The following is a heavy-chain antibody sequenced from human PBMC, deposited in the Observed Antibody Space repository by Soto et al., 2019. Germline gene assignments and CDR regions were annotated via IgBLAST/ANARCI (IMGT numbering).Heavy chain of an antibody. CDR2: IDWDDEK. CDR1: DFSLSPTEMR. CDR3: ARRIRGDYAFES. D-gene: IGHD4-17*01. J-gene: IGHJ4*02. Sequence: SGPTLVNPTQTLTLTCTFSDFSLSPTEMRVSWIRQPPGKALEWLARIDWDDEKFYSISLKTRLTNSKDTSRNQVVLTMTNMDNVDTATYYCARRIRGDYAFESWGQGALVTVSS. V-gene: IGHV2-70*04.